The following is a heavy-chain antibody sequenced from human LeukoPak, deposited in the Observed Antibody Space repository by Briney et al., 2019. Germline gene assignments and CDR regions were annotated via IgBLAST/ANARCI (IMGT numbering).Heavy chain of an antibody. CDR1: RYTFTIYY. CDR3: AREGLDY. Sequence: ASVKVSCKASRYTFTIYYMHWVRQAPGQGLEWMGMINPSGGSTSYAQKFQGRVTITTDASISTAYMELSGLRSEDTALYYCAREGLDYWGQGTLVTVSS. V-gene: IGHV1-46*01. CDR2: INPSGGST. J-gene: IGHJ4*02.